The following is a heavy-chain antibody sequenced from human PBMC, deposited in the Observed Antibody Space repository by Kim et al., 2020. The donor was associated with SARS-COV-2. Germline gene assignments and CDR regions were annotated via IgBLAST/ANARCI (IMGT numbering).Heavy chain of an antibody. CDR2: IYYSGST. CDR1: GGSISSSSYY. V-gene: IGHV4-39*01. CDR3: ARHEYSGYDYGLDNWFDP. D-gene: IGHD5-12*01. Sequence: SETLSLTCTVSGGSISSSSYYWGWIRQPPGKGLEWIGSIYYSGSTYYNPSLKSRVTISVDTSKNQFSLKLSSVTAADTAVYYCARHEYSGYDYGLDNWFDPWGQGTLVTVSS. J-gene: IGHJ5*02.